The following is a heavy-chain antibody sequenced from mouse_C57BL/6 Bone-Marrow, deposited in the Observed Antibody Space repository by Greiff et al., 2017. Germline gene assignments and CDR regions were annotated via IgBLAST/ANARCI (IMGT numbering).Heavy chain of an antibody. CDR1: GYTFTSYW. CDR2: IDPSDSYT. V-gene: IGHV1-59*01. Sequence: VQLQQPGAELVRPGTSVKLSCKASGYTFTSYWMHWVKQRPGQGLEWIGVIDPSDSYTNYNQKFKGKATLTVDTSSSPAYMQLSSLTSEDSAVYYCAREAGSSTIDYGGQGTTLTVSS. D-gene: IGHD1-1*01. J-gene: IGHJ2*01. CDR3: AREAGSSTIDY.